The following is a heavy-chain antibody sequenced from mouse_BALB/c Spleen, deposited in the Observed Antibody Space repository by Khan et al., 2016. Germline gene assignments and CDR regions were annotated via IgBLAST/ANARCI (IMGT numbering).Heavy chain of an antibody. CDR1: GFSLTAYG. V-gene: IGHV2-2*02. CDR3: ARKSLLRRGAMDY. Sequence: QVQLKESGPGLVQPSQSLSITCTVSGFSLTAYGIHWVRQSPGKGLEWLGVIWSGGSTDYNAAFISRLSINKDNSKSQVFFKMNSLQANDTAIYYCARKSLLRRGAMDYWGQETSVTVSS. J-gene: IGHJ4*01. CDR2: IWSGGST. D-gene: IGHD1-2*01.